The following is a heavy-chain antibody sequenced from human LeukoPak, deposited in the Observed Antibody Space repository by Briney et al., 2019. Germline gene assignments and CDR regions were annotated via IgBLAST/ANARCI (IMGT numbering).Heavy chain of an antibody. CDR2: INHSGST. CDR1: GVSFSGYY. D-gene: IGHD3-10*01. CDR3: ARHGTPLRYGSGNYYKGAPFDY. J-gene: IGHJ4*02. Sequence: PSETLSLTCAVYGVSFSGYYWSWIRQPPGKGLEWIGEINHSGSTNYNPSLKSRVTISVDTSKNQFSLKLSSVTAADTAVYYCARHGTPLRYGSGNYYKGAPFDYWGQGTLVTVSS. V-gene: IGHV4-34*01.